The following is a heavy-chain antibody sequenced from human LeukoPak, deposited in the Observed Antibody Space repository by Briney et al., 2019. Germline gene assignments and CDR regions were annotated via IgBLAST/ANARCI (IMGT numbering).Heavy chain of an antibody. V-gene: IGHV4-34*01. J-gene: IGHJ5*02. CDR3: ARHGAYSNYGHWFDP. D-gene: IGHD4-11*01. Sequence: SETLSLTCVVYGGSFSDYYWSWIRQPPGKGLEWIGEINHRGSTNYNPSLKSRVTISVDTSKNQFSLKLSSVTAADTAVYYCARHGAYSNYGHWFDPWGQGTLVTVSS. CDR1: GGSFSDYY. CDR2: INHRGST.